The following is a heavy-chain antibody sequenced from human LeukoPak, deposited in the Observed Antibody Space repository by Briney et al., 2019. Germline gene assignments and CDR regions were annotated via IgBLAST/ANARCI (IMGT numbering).Heavy chain of an antibody. V-gene: IGHV4-39*01. CDR2: IYYSGST. Sequence: SETLSLTCTVSGGSISSSSYYWGWIRQPPGKGLEWIGSIYYSGSTYYNPSLKSRVTISVDTSKNQFSLKLSSVTAADTAVYYCARVKPGRYCSGGSCYDFVWFDPWGQGTLVTVSS. J-gene: IGHJ5*02. CDR3: ARVKPGRYCSGGSCYDFVWFDP. D-gene: IGHD2-15*01. CDR1: GGSISSSSYY.